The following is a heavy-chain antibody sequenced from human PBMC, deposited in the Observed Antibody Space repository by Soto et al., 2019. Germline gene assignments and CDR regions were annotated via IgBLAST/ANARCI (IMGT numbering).Heavy chain of an antibody. Sequence: GGSLRLSCAASGFTFSNAWMSWVRQAPGKGLEWVGRIKSKTDGGTTDYAAPVKGRFTISRDDSKNTLYLQMNSLKTEDTAVYYCTSCTYYDILTGYQTDTWFDPWGQGTLVTVSS. V-gene: IGHV3-15*01. CDR1: GFTFSNAW. D-gene: IGHD3-9*01. CDR2: IKSKTDGGTT. CDR3: TSCTYYDILTGYQTDTWFDP. J-gene: IGHJ5*02.